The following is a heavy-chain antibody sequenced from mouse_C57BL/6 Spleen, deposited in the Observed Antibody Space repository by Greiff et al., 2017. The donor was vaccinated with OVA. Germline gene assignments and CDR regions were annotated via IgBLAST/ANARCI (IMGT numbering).Heavy chain of an antibody. Sequence: QVQLQQPGAELVKPGASVKMSCKASGYTFTSYWITWVKQRPGQGLEWIGDIYPGSGSTNYNEKFKSKATLTVDTSSSTAYMQLSSLTSEDSAVYYCARHLTGEYYFDYWGQGTTLTVSS. J-gene: IGHJ2*01. CDR3: ARHLTGEYYFDY. V-gene: IGHV1-55*01. CDR2: IYPGSGST. CDR1: GYTFTSYW.